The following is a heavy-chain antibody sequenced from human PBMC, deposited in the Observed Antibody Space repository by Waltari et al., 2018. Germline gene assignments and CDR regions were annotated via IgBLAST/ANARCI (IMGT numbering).Heavy chain of an antibody. CDR2: IYYSGST. CDR3: AREQTGFDAFDI. CDR1: GGSISSSSYY. D-gene: IGHD1-1*01. J-gene: IGHJ3*02. V-gene: IGHV4-39*07. Sequence: QLQLQESGPGLVKPSETLSLTCPVSGGSISSSSYYWGWIRQPPGKGLEWIGSIYYSGSTYYNPSLKSRVTISVDTSKNQFSLKLSSVTAADTAVYYCAREQTGFDAFDIWGQGTMVTVSS.